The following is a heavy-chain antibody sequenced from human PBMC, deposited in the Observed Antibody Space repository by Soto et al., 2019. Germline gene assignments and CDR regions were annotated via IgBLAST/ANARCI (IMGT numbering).Heavy chain of an antibody. CDR2: ISPHNDRT. J-gene: IGHJ3*02. CDR3: ARDLYYSSGRYFDHDAFDI. D-gene: IGHD6-19*01. CDR1: GYNFTSYG. V-gene: IGHV1-18*01. Sequence: QVQLVQSGADVKKPGASVKVSCKASGYNFTSYGISWVRQAPGQGLEWMGWISPHNDRTKYARRFQDRVTTTTETPTRTVYMEVGSLRSDDTAVYYCARDLYYSSGRYFDHDAFDIWGQGTVVTVSS.